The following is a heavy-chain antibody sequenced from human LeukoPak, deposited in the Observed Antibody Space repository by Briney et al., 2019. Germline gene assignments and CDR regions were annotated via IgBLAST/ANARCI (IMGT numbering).Heavy chain of an antibody. V-gene: IGHV3-48*02. Sequence: GGSLRLSCAASGFTFSRYSMNWVRQAPGKGLEWVSYISRSGSTIYYADSAKGRFTISRDNAKNSLYLQMNSLRDEDTAVYYCARDTEHLYFVFDYWGQGTLVTVSS. CDR3: ARDTEHLYFVFDY. CDR2: ISRSGSTI. J-gene: IGHJ4*02. D-gene: IGHD2-2*02. CDR1: GFTFSRYS.